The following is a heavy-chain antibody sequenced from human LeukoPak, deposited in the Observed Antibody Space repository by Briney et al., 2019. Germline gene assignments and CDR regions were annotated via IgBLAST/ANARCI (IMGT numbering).Heavy chain of an antibody. D-gene: IGHD1-26*01. Sequence: ASVKVSCKVSGYTLTELSMHWVRQAPGKGLEWMGGFDPEDGETIYAQKFQGRVTMTEDTSTDIAYMELSSLRSEDTAVYYCATEGIEGATGEYFDYWGQGTLVTVSS. J-gene: IGHJ4*02. CDR1: GYTLTELS. V-gene: IGHV1-24*01. CDR2: FDPEDGET. CDR3: ATEGIEGATGEYFDY.